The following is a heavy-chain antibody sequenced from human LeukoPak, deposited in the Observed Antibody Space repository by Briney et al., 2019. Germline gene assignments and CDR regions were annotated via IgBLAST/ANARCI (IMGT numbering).Heavy chain of an antibody. CDR2: ISYDGSNK. CDR3: VTADY. V-gene: IGHV3-30*03. Sequence: PGGSLRLSCAASGFTFSSYGMHWVRQAPGKGLEWVAVISYDGSNKYYADSVKGRFTISRDNAKNSLFLQMSGLRVEDSALYYCVTADYWGQGIAVTVSS. J-gene: IGHJ4*02. CDR1: GFTFSSYG.